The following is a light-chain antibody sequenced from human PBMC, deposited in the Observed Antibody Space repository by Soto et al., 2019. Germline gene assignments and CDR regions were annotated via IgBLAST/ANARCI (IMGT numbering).Light chain of an antibody. Sequence: QSALTQPPSASGTPGQRVTISCSGSSSNIGSNTVNSYQHLPGTAPKILIYSTNQRPSGVPDRFSGSKSGTSASLAISGLQAEDEADYYCAAWDDSRNGVIFGGGTKLTVL. J-gene: IGLJ2*01. CDR3: AAWDDSRNGVI. V-gene: IGLV1-44*01. CDR1: SSNIGSNT. CDR2: STN.